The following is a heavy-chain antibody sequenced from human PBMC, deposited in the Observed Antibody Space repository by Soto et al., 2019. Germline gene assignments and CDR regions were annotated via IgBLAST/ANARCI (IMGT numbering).Heavy chain of an antibody. Sequence: THPHTWSVSGGNSVNLDWSWISQTQGKGLEWIGYIYYSGTTHYSPSLKSRVTISVDTSKSQFSLKLGSVTAADTAVYYCATGATYSSSWVGLFDYWGQRTLVTV. V-gene: IGHV4-59*11. J-gene: IGHJ4*02. CDR3: ATGATYSSSWVGLFDY. CDR1: GGNSVNLD. CDR2: IYYSGTT. D-gene: IGHD6-13*01.